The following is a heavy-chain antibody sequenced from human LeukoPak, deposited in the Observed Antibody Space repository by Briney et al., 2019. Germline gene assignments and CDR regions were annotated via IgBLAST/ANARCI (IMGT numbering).Heavy chain of an antibody. D-gene: IGHD3-10*01. Sequence: ASVKVSCKASGYTFTGYYIHWVRQAPGQGLEWMGWINPNSGGTNYAQKFQGRVTMTRDTSISTAYMELSRLRSDDTAVYHCARVMVRGVRAPSSYYFDYWGQGTLVTVSS. J-gene: IGHJ4*02. CDR1: GYTFTGYY. CDR3: ARVMVRGVRAPSSYYFDY. CDR2: INPNSGGT. V-gene: IGHV1-2*02.